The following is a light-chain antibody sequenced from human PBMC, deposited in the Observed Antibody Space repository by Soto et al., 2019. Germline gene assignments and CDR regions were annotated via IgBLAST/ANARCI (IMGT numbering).Light chain of an antibody. V-gene: IGKV3-20*01. J-gene: IGKJ3*01. CDR3: QQFGTSSLVT. Sequence: EIVLPQSPGTLSFSPGERATLSCRASQSVSDSSLAWYHQKPGQAPRLLIYGASRRATGIPDTFSGSASGTDFTLPISRLESEDFAVYYWQQFGTSSLVTFGPGTKVEIK. CDR1: QSVSDSS. CDR2: GAS.